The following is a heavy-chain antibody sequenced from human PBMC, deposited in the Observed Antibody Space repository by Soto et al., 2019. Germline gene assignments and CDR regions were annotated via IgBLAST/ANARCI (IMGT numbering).Heavy chain of an antibody. D-gene: IGHD6-19*01. CDR3: ARAVAVPADFAY. J-gene: IGHJ4*02. V-gene: IGHV1-3*05. CDR2: INAGNGNT. CDR1: GYTFTGYA. Sequence: QVQLVQSGAEEKKPGASVKVSCKASGYTFTGYAMHWVRQAPGQRLEWMGWINAGNGNTKYSPKFQGRVTITRDTSASAAYMELSSLSSEDTAVYYCARAVAVPADFAYWGQGTLVPVPS.